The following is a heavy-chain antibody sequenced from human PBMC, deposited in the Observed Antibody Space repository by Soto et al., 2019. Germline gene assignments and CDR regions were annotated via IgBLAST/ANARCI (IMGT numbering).Heavy chain of an antibody. CDR1: AASISTSS. Sequence: SETLSLTCTLSAASISTSSWRSLRPPPRQGLEWIGYIYSSGSTNYNPSLKSRVTISVDTSKNQFSLKLSSVTAADTAVYYCARDLWEYSSGWYDNNWFDPWGQGTLVTVS. J-gene: IGHJ5*02. CDR3: ARDLWEYSSGWYDNNWFDP. CDR2: IYSSGST. V-gene: IGHV4-59*01. D-gene: IGHD6-19*01.